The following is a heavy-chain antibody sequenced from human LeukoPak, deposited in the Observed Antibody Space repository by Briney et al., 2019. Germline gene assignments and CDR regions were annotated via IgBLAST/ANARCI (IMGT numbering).Heavy chain of an antibody. CDR3: ARAIWTSTVTTYYFDY. CDR1: GYSFTNYA. D-gene: IGHD4-17*01. Sequence: ASVKVSCKASGYSFTNYAIQWVRQAPGQRLEWMGWINAGNGKTKYSQNFQGRVTITRAPSASTAYMELSGLRSEDTAVYYCARAIWTSTVTTYYFDYWGQGALVTVSS. CDR2: INAGNGKT. V-gene: IGHV1-3*01. J-gene: IGHJ4*02.